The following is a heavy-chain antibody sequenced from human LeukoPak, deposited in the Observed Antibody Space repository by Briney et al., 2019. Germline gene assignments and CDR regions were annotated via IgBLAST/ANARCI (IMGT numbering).Heavy chain of an antibody. CDR2: IGGSGDST. D-gene: IGHD3-3*01. J-gene: IGHJ4*02. CDR3: AKEGDFGVKNY. V-gene: IGHV3-23*01. Sequence: GGSLRLSCAASGFTFSTYAMSWVRQAPGKGLEWVSAIGGSGDSTCYADSVKGRFTISRDNSKNTLYLQVNSLRAEDTAVYYCAKEGDFGVKNYWGQGTLVTVSS. CDR1: GFTFSTYA.